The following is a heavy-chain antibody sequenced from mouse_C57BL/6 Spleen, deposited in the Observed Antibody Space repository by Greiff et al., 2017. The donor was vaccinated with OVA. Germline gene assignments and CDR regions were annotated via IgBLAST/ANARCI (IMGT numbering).Heavy chain of an antibody. CDR3: ARNDYDYGFAY. Sequence: VQLQESGPGLVQPSQSLSITCTVSGFSLTSYGVHWVRQSPGKGLEWLGVIWRGGSTDYNAAFISRLSISKDNSKSQVFFKMNSLQADDTAIYYCARNDYDYGFAYWGQGTLVTVSA. V-gene: IGHV2-2*01. CDR1: GFSLTSYG. D-gene: IGHD2-4*01. J-gene: IGHJ3*01. CDR2: IWRGGST.